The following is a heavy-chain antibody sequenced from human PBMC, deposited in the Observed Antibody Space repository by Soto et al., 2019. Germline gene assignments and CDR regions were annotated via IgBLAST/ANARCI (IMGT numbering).Heavy chain of an antibody. Sequence: PGGSLRLSCAASGFTFSDYYMSWIRQAPGKGLEWVSYISSSGSTIYYADSVKGRFTISRDNAKNSLYLQMNSLRAEDTAVYYCASPIVGATRDDAFDIWGQGTMVTVSS. D-gene: IGHD1-26*01. J-gene: IGHJ3*02. V-gene: IGHV3-11*01. CDR3: ASPIVGATRDDAFDI. CDR2: ISSSGSTI. CDR1: GFTFSDYY.